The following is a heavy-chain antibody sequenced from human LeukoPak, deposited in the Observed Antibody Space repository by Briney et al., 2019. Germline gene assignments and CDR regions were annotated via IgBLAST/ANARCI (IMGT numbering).Heavy chain of an antibody. D-gene: IGHD2-8*01. Sequence: PSETLSLTCTVSGYPTSSGYYWGWIRQPPGKGLEWIGSISSTGNTYYKPSLRTRVTISLDTSKNQFSLKLSSVTAADTAVYYCARDLMRGNEGFDYWGQGTLVSVSS. J-gene: IGHJ4*02. CDR3: ARDLMRGNEGFDY. CDR1: GYPTSSGYY. CDR2: ISSTGNT. V-gene: IGHV4-38-2*02.